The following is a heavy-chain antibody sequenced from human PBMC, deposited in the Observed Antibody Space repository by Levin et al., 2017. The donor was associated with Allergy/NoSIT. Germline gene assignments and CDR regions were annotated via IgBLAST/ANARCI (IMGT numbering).Heavy chain of an antibody. CDR3: AILPVVVPAAAFDI. D-gene: IGHD2-2*01. CDR2: ISGSGGST. V-gene: IGHV3-23*01. CDR1: GFTFSSYA. Sequence: LSLTCAASGFTFSSYAMSWVRQAPGKGLEWVSAISGSGGSTYYADSVKGRFTISRDNSKNTLYLQMNSLRAEDTAVYYCAILPVVVPAAAFDIWGQGTMVTVSS. J-gene: IGHJ3*02.